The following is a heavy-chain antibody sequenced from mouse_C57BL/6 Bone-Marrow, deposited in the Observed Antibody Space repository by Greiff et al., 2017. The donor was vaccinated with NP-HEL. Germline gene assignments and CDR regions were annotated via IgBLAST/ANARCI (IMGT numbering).Heavy chain of an antibody. D-gene: IGHD1-1*01. V-gene: IGHV10-1*01. CDR3: VSRRGYYGSPHWYFDV. CDR1: GFSFNTYA. Sequence: EVKLMESGGGLVQPKGSLKLSCAASGFSFNTYAMNWVRQAPGKGLEWVARIRSKSNNYATYYADSVKDRFTISRDDSESMLYLQMNNLKTEDTAMYYCVSRRGYYGSPHWYFDVWGTGTTVTVSS. CDR2: IRSKSNNYAT. J-gene: IGHJ1*03.